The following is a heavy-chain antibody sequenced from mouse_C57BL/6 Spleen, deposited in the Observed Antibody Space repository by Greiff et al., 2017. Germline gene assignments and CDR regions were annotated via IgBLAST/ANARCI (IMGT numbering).Heavy chain of an antibody. J-gene: IGHJ4*01. D-gene: IGHD2-5*01. Sequence: LQQSGAELVRPGASVKMSCKASGYTFTSYNMHWVKQTPRQGLECIGAIYPGNGDTSYNQKFKGKATLTVDKSSSTAYMQLSSLTSEDSAVYVCARSYYSNYGAMDYWGQGTSVTVSS. CDR2: IYPGNGDT. V-gene: IGHV1-12*01. CDR3: ARSYYSNYGAMDY. CDR1: GYTFTSYN.